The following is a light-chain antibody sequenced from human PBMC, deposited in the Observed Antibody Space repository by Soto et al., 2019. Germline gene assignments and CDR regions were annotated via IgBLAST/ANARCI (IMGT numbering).Light chain of an antibody. CDR3: QQSYSTPLT. Sequence: DIPMTQSPSSLPASVGDRVTITCRASQSSSSYLNWYQQKPGKAPKLLIYAASSLQSGVPSRFSGSGSGTDFTLTISSLQPEDFATYYCQQSYSTPLTLGGGTKVEIK. J-gene: IGKJ4*01. CDR1: QSSSSY. CDR2: AAS. V-gene: IGKV1-39*01.